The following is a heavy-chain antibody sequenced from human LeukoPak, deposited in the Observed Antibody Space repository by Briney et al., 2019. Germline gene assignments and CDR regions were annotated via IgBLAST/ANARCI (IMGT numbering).Heavy chain of an antibody. V-gene: IGHV1-18*04. CDR1: GYTFTSNG. CDR3: ARYYDFWSGDFYFDY. CDR2: ISAYNGNT. J-gene: IGHJ4*02. D-gene: IGHD3-3*01. Sequence: ASVKLSRKASGYTFTSNGISWVRQAPVQGLEWMGWISAYNGNTNYAHKLQGRVTMTTDTATSTAYMELRSLRSDDTAVYYCARYYDFWSGDFYFDYWGQGTVVTVSS.